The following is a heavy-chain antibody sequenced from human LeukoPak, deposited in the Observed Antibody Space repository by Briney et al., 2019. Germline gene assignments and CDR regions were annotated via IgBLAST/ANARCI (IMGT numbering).Heavy chain of an antibody. Sequence: GGSLRLSCAASGFTFSSFAMSWVRQAPGQGLEWVSAISDNSGNTYYADSVKGRFTISRDNSENTLYLQMNSLRAEDTALYYGPNGRTSSGPLKHDYWGQGTLVTVSS. D-gene: IGHD6-19*01. CDR2: ISDNSGNT. J-gene: IGHJ4*02. CDR3: PNGRTSSGPLKHDY. CDR1: GFTFSSFA. V-gene: IGHV3-23*01.